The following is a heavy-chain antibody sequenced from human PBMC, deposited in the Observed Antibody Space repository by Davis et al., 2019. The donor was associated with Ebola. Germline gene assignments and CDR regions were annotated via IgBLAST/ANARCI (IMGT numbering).Heavy chain of an antibody. D-gene: IGHD2-2*01. V-gene: IGHV1-2*02. J-gene: IGHJ6*02. CDR1: GYTFTGYY. CDR3: ARVRGSSTSATLGPYYYYGMDV. CDR2: INPNSGGT. Sequence: ASVKVSCKASGYTFTGYYMHWVRQAPGQGLEWMGWINPNSGGTNYAQKFQGRVTMTRDTSISTAYMELSRLRSDDTAVYYCARVRGSSTSATLGPYYYYGMDVWGQGTTVTVSS.